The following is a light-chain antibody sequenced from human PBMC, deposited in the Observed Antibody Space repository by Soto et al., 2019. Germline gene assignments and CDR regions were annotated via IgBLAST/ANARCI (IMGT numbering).Light chain of an antibody. CDR3: CSYAGRDVV. CDR2: EGS. V-gene: IGLV2-23*01. CDR1: SSDVGSYNL. J-gene: IGLJ2*01. Sequence: QSVLTQPASVSGSPGQSITISRTGTSSDVGSYNLVSWYQQHPGKAPKLMIYEGSKRPSGVSNRFSGSKSGNTASLTISGLQAEDEADYYCCSYAGRDVVFGGGTKLTVL.